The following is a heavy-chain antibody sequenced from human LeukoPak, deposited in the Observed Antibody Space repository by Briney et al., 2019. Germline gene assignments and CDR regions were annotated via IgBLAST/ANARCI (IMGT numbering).Heavy chain of an antibody. CDR2: IYTSGST. D-gene: IGHD3-3*01. CDR3: ARDGYYDFWSGYLGAFDI. CDR1: GGSISSGSYY. J-gene: IGHJ3*02. V-gene: IGHV4-61*02. Sequence: PSQTLSLTCTVSGGSISSGSYYWSWIRQPAGKGLEWIGRIYTSGSTNYNPSLKSRVTISVDTSKNQFSLKLSSVTAADTAVYYCARDGYYDFWSGYLGAFDIWGQGTMVTVSS.